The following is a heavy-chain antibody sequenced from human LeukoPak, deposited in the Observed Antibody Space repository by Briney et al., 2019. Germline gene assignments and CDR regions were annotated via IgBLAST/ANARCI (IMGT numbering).Heavy chain of an antibody. Sequence: SQTLSLTCTVSGGSISSYYWSWIRQPPRKGLEWVGYIHYSGSTNANPYLKSGVTISVDTSKNPFSLKPSSVTAADTAVYYCARGLLDGYTHPPAFDIWGQGTMVTVSS. V-gene: IGHV4-59*01. CDR1: GGSISSYY. J-gene: IGHJ3*02. D-gene: IGHD5-24*01. CDR2: IHYSGST. CDR3: ARGLLDGYTHPPAFDI.